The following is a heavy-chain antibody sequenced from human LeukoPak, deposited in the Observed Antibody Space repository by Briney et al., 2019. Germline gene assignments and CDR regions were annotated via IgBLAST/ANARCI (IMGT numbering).Heavy chain of an antibody. CDR3: ARSFGSGTYSAFDI. CDR1: GGSISSRSYY. CDR2: FHYSGST. D-gene: IGHD3-10*01. Sequence: SETLSLTCSVSGGSISSRSYYWGWIRQPPGKGLEWIGSFHYSGSTYYDPSLKSRVTISEDTSKNQFSLKLSSVTAADTAVYYCARSFGSGTYSAFDIWGQGTMVTVSS. J-gene: IGHJ3*02. V-gene: IGHV4-39*01.